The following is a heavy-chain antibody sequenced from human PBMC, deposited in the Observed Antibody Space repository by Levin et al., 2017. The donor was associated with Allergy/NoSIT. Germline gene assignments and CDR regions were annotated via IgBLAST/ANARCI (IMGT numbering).Heavy chain of an antibody. J-gene: IGHJ4*02. CDR2: IYTSGST. CDR1: DDSISSGSYS. D-gene: IGHD3-10*01. CDR3: ARALSSPLITLVRGIIPSSYFDY. V-gene: IGHV4-61*02. Sequence: SETLSLTCTVSDDSISSGSYSWSWIRQPAGKGLEWIGRIYTSGSTNYNPSLKSRVTISIDTSKNHFSLKLNSVTAADTAVYYCARALSSPLITLVRGIIPSSYFDYWGQGTLVTVSS.